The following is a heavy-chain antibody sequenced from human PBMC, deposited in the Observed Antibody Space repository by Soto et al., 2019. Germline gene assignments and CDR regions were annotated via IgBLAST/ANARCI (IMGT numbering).Heavy chain of an antibody. Sequence: SVKVSCKASGGTFSSYVINWVRQAPGQGLEWMGGIIAIFGTANYAQKFQGRVTITADESTSTGYMELSSLRSEDTAVYYCAITERDSSGYQVLYYFEYWGQGTQVTVSS. D-gene: IGHD3-22*01. CDR3: AITERDSSGYQVLYYFEY. V-gene: IGHV1-69*13. J-gene: IGHJ4*02. CDR2: IIAIFGTA. CDR1: GGTFSSYV.